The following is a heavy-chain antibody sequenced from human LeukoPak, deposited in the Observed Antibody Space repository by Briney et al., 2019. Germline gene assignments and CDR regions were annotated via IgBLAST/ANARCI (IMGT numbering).Heavy chain of an antibody. CDR2: ISYSGNT. D-gene: IGHD1-26*01. Sequence: SETLSLTCTVSGGSISSSPYYWGWIRQPPGKGLEWIGSISYSGNTYYNPSLKSRVTISVDTSENQFSLRLSSVIAADTAMYFCARLYSGSHYYLDYWGQGTLVTVSS. CDR3: ARLYSGSHYYLDY. J-gene: IGHJ4*02. CDR1: GGSISSSPYY. V-gene: IGHV4-39*01.